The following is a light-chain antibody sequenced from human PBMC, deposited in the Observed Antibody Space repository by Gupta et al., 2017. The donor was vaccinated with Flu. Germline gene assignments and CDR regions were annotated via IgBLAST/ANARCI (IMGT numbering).Light chain of an antibody. Sequence: GDRATMSWRARQSDGGWLAWYQQKPGKASKLLISRASTVESGVPSRISGSGSGTEFTLTISSRQADDVAIYYCQQEESSSHTFGEGTKVEIK. CDR3: QQEESSSHT. J-gene: IGKJ4*01. V-gene: IGKV1-5*03. CDR2: RAS. CDR1: QSDGGW.